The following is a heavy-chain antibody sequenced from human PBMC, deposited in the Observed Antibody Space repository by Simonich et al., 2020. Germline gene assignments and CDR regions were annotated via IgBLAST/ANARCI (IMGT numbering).Heavy chain of an antibody. D-gene: IGHD6-13*01. CDR3: ARDAAGDY. J-gene: IGHJ4*02. V-gene: IGHV3-21*01. Sequence: EVQLVESGGGLVKPGGSLRLSCAASGFTFSSYSMNWVRHAPEKGLEWVSTISNSSSYIYYADSVKGRFTISRDNAKNSLYLQMNSLRAEDTAVYYCARDAAGDYWGQGTLVTVSS. CDR1: GFTFSSYS. CDR2: ISNSSSYI.